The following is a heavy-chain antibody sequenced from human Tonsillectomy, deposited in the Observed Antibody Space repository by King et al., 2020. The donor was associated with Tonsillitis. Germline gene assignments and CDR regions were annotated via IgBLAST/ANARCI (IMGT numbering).Heavy chain of an antibody. CDR1: GFTFSNFA. CDR3: AREPRDDYDCSAYY. J-gene: IGHJ4*02. D-gene: IGHD3-22*01. CDR2: ISYDGSNE. V-gene: IGHV3-30*04. Sequence: VQLVESGGGVVQPGRSLRLPCAASGFTFSNFAMHWVRQAPGKGLEWVTGISYDGSNEYYADSVKGRFTISRDNSKNTLYLQMNSLRTEDTAVYYCAREPRDDYDCSAYYSGQGTLVTVSS.